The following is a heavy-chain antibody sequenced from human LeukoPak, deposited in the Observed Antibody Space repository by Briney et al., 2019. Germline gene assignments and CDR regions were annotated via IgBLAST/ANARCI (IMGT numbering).Heavy chain of an antibody. D-gene: IGHD6-13*01. CDR2: IYFSGTP. CDR3: ARTSSWYAGAWFDS. J-gene: IGHJ5*01. CDR1: RGSIRTADYY. V-gene: IGHV4-39*01. Sequence: SETLSLTCTVSRGSIRTADYYWAWVRQPPGEGLEWLGSIYFSGTPYFNPSLKSRVAVSIDTSKNQFPLKVTSVNASDTAVYFCARTSSWYAGAWFDSWGQGTLVTVSS.